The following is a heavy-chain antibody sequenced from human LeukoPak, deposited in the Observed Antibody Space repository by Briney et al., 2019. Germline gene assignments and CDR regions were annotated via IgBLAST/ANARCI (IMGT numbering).Heavy chain of an antibody. CDR3: ARDRAAAGHWFDP. Sequence: SETLSLTCTVSGGSISSYYWSWIRQPPGKGLEWIGYIYYSGSTNYNPSLKSRVTISVDTSKNQFSLKLSSVTAADTAVYYCARDRAAAGHWFDPWGQGTLVTASS. V-gene: IGHV4-59*01. CDR2: IYYSGST. D-gene: IGHD6-13*01. CDR1: GGSISSYY. J-gene: IGHJ5*02.